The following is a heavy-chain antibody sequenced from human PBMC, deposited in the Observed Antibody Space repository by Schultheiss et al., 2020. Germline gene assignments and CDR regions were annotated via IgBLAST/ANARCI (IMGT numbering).Heavy chain of an antibody. Sequence: GGSLRLSCAASGFTFSSYGMHWVRQAPGKGLVWVSRINSDGSSTSYADSVKGRFTISRDNAKNTLYLQMNSLRAEDTAVYYCARGLTATSRAVDYWGQGTLVTVSS. D-gene: IGHD2-15*01. CDR3: ARGLTATSRAVDY. V-gene: IGHV3-74*01. J-gene: IGHJ4*02. CDR2: INSDGSST. CDR1: GFTFSSYG.